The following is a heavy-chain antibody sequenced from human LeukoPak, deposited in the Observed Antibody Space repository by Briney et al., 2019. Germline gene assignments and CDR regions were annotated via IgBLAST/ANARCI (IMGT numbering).Heavy chain of an antibody. J-gene: IGHJ4*02. CDR1: GFTFNIHG. V-gene: IGHV3-33*01. CDR3: ARNNWNSRTQRWFYFDN. CDR2: IWHDGSNK. D-gene: IGHD1-1*01. Sequence: QPGRSLRLSCAASGFTFNIHGMHWVRQAPGKGLEWAAIIWHDGSNKYYTDSVKGRFTISRDNSENTVYLQMNSLRAEDTAVYYCARNNWNSRTQRWFYFDNWGQGTLVTVSS.